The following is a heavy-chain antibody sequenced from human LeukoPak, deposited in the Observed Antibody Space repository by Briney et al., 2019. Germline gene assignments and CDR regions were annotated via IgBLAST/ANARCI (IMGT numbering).Heavy chain of an antibody. CDR1: GFTFSSYW. D-gene: IGHD2-2*01. CDR3: AEERTSEGYFDY. V-gene: IGHV3-74*01. Sequence: GGSLRLSCTASGFTFSSYWMHWVRQAPGKGLVWVSRINSDGGSTSYADSVKGRFTISRDNSKNTLYLQMNSLRAEDTAVYYCAEERTSEGYFDYWGQGALVTVSS. J-gene: IGHJ4*02. CDR2: INSDGGST.